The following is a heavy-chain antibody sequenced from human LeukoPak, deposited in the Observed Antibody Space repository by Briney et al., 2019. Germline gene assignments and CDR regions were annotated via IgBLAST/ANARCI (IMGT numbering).Heavy chain of an antibody. V-gene: IGHV3-7*01. CDR3: ARLSSSGGNYYYYGMDV. CDR2: IKQDGSEK. D-gene: IGHD2-15*01. J-gene: IGHJ6*02. Sequence: GGSLRLSCAASGFTFSSYAMHWVRQAPGKGLEWVANIKQDGSEKYYVDSVKGRFTISRDNAKNSLYLQMNSLRAEDTAVYYCARLSSSGGNYYYYGMDVWGQGTTVTVSS. CDR1: GFTFSSYA.